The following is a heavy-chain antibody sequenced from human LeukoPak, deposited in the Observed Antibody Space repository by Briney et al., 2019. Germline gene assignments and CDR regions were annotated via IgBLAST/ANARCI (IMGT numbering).Heavy chain of an antibody. V-gene: IGHV5-51*01. D-gene: IGHD4-17*01. Sequence: GESLKISSKGSGYSFTSYLIGWVRQLPGKGLECMGIIYPGDSDTRYSPSFQGQVTISADKAIITAYLQWSSLKASDTAMYYCARGGEPDYEIDYWGQGTLVTVSS. CDR1: GYSFTSYL. CDR2: IYPGDSDT. J-gene: IGHJ4*02. CDR3: ARGGEPDYEIDY.